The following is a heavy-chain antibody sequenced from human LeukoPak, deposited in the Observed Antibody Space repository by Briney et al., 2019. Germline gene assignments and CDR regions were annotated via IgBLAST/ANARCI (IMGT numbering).Heavy chain of an antibody. CDR1: GFTFSTYA. CDR2: ISGSGDNT. J-gene: IGHJ4*02. CDR3: AKERSSGVYRLFDY. V-gene: IGHV3-23*01. D-gene: IGHD3-22*01. Sequence: GGSLRPSCAASGFTFSTYAMNWVRQAPGKGLEWVSGISGSGDNTYYTDSVKGRFTISRGNSKDTLYLQMNSLRAEDTAVYYCAKERSSGVYRLFDYWGQGTLVTVSS.